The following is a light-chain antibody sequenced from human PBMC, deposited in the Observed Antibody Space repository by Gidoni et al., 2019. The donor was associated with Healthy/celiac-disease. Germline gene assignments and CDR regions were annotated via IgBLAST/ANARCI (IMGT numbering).Light chain of an antibody. CDR3: QSYDSSLSGYV. J-gene: IGLJ1*01. V-gene: IGLV1-40*01. CDR2: GNS. CDR1: SSTIGAGYD. Sequence: QSVLTHPPSLSGAPGHRVTISCTWSSSTIGAGYDVHWYQQLPGTAPKLLIYGNSNRPSGVADRFSGSKSGTSAALAITGLQAEDEADYYCQSYDSSLSGYVFGTGTKVTVL.